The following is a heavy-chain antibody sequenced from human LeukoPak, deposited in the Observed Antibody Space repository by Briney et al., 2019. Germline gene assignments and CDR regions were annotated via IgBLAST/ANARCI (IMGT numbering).Heavy chain of an antibody. J-gene: IGHJ6*03. Sequence: ASVKVSCKASGYTFTGYYIHWLRQAPGQGLEWMGWINPNSGGTNYALKFQGRVTMTRDTSINTAYMDLSRLRSDDTAVYYCARDDYKTLYYYYYMDVWGKGTTVIVSS. CDR3: ARDDYKTLYYYYYMDV. V-gene: IGHV1-2*02. D-gene: IGHD3-16*01. CDR1: GYTFTGYY. CDR2: INPNSGGT.